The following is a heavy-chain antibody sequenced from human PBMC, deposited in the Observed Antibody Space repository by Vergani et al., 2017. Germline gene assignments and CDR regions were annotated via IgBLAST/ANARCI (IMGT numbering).Heavy chain of an antibody. CDR2: INHSGST. J-gene: IGHJ4*02. Sequence: VQLLESGGGLVQPGGSLRLSCAASGFTFSSYAMSWVRQAPGKGLEWIGEINHSGSTNYNPSLKSRVTISVDTSKNQFSLKLSSVTAADTAVYYCARGRPNIVLMVYAITGVFDYWGQGTLVTVSS. CDR3: ARGRPNIVLMVYAITGVFDY. V-gene: IGHV4-34*01. CDR1: GFTFSSYA. D-gene: IGHD2-8*01.